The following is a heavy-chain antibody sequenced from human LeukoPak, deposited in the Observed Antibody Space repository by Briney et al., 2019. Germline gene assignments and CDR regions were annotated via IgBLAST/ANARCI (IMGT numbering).Heavy chain of an antibody. J-gene: IGHJ6*03. D-gene: IGHD3-10*01. CDR1: GDSVSSNSAA. CDR3: AREAELLWFGELLIYYYYYYMDV. V-gene: IGHV6-1*01. CDR2: TYYRSKWYN. Sequence: LSQTLSLTCAISGDSVSSNSAAWNWIRQPPSRGLEWLGRTYYRSKWYNDYAVSVKGRITINPDTSKNQFSLQLNSVTPEDTAVYYCAREAELLWFGELLIYYYYYYMDVWGKGTAVTVSS.